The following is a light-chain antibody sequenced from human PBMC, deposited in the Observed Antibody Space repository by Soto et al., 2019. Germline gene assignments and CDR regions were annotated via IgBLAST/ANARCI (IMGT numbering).Light chain of an antibody. J-gene: IGKJ4*01. CDR2: DAL. V-gene: IGKV1-33*01. CDR1: QDISNY. CDR3: QQYDNLPLT. Sequence: DIQMTQSPSSLSASVGDRVTITCQASQDISNYLNWYQQKPGKAPKLLIYDALNLETGVPSRFSGSGSGTDFTFSISSLQPENSATYYCQQYDNLPLTFGGGTKVEIK.